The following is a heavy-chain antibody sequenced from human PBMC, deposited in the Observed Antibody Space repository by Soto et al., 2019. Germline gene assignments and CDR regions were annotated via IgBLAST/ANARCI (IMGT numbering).Heavy chain of an antibody. J-gene: IGHJ6*02. D-gene: IGHD1-26*01. CDR2: IYYSGNT. Sequence: SETLSLTCTVSGGSISSGDYYWSWIRQPPGKGLEWIGYIYYSGNTYYSPSLKSRVTISVDTSKNQFSLKLSSVTAADTAVYYCARDMSGGTYNYYYGMDVWGQGTTVTVSS. CDR3: ARDMSGGTYNYYYGMDV. V-gene: IGHV4-30-4*01. CDR1: GGSISSGDYY.